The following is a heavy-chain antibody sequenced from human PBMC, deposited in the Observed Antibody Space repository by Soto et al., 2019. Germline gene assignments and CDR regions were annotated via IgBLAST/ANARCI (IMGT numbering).Heavy chain of an antibody. CDR2: IYYSGST. D-gene: IGHD1-1*01. V-gene: IGHV4-39*01. Sequence: SETLSLTCTVSGGSISSSSYYWGWIRRPPGKGLEWIGSIYYSGSTYYNPSLKSRVTISVDTSKNQFSLKLSSVTAADTAVYYCARNHDRTVYYYYGMDVWGQGTTVTVSS. CDR3: ARNHDRTVYYYYGMDV. J-gene: IGHJ6*02. CDR1: GGSISSSSYY.